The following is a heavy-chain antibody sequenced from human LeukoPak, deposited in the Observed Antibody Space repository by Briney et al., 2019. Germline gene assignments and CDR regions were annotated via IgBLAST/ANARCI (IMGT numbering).Heavy chain of an antibody. Sequence: PSETLSLTCTVSGVSISSSNSYWGWIRQPPGKGLEWIGSIYYSGNTYYNASLKSQVSISIDTSKNQFSLRLTSVTAADTAVYYCAREDAEQMDNSFDIWGQGTMVTVSS. D-gene: IGHD5-24*01. CDR1: GVSISSSNSY. J-gene: IGHJ3*02. V-gene: IGHV4-39*02. CDR2: IYYSGNT. CDR3: AREDAEQMDNSFDI.